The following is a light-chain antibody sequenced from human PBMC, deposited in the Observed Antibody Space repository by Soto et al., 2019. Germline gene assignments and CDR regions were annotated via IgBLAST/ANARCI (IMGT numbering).Light chain of an antibody. V-gene: IGKV1-17*03. J-gene: IGKJ1*01. Sequence: DIQMTQSPSAMSASVGDRVTITCRASQGIGNHLAWFQQKLGKVPKRLIYSASSLQSGVPSRFSGSGSGTEFTLTISSLQPEDFGTYYCLQHNSYPRTFGQGTKVEIK. CDR1: QGIGNH. CDR3: LQHNSYPRT. CDR2: SAS.